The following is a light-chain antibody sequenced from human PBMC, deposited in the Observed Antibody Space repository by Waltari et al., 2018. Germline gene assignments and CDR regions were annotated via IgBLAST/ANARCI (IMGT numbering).Light chain of an antibody. J-gene: IGLJ1*01. Sequence: QSALTQPASVSGSPGQSLTIPCTGTSNDVGSYNTVSWSQQRPGNSPKFIIYGVNRRPSGLSSRFSGSNSGNTASLTISCLQAEDEADYFCCAYAGITTFYVFGTGTRVTVL. CDR1: SNDVGSYNT. CDR3: CAYAGITTFYV. V-gene: IGLV2-23*02. CDR2: GVN.